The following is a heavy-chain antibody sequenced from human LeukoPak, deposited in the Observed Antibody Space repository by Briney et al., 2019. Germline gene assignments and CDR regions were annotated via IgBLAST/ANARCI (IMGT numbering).Heavy chain of an antibody. CDR3: ARDSKTPLYRDYSGGSIDY. CDR2: ISYDGTTK. J-gene: IGHJ4*02. CDR1: GFTFSSYT. D-gene: IGHD4-17*01. Sequence: QSGGSLRLSCAASGFTFSSYTMNWVRQAPGKGLECLACISYDGTTKDYADSVKGRFTVSRDNSENTLYLQMNSLRPEDTAMYYCARDSKTPLYRDYSGGSIDYWGQGTLVTVSS. V-gene: IGHV3-30-3*01.